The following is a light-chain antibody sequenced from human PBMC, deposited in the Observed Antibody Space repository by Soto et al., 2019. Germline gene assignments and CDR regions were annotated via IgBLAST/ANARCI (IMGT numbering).Light chain of an antibody. Sequence: EIVMTQPSATLSVSPGERVILSCRASQSINSDLAWYQQKPGQAPRLLIYGASTRATDVPDRFSGSGSGADFTLSISRLEPEDFAVYYCQQYGSSPPRTFGQGTKVDIK. J-gene: IGKJ1*01. CDR3: QQYGSSPPRT. CDR1: QSINSD. V-gene: IGKV3-20*01. CDR2: GAS.